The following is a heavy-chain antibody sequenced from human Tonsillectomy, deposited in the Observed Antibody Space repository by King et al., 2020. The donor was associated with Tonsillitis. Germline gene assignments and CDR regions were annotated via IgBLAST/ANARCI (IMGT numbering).Heavy chain of an antibody. J-gene: IGHJ6*02. CDR1: GFTFSSYW. Sequence: VQLVESGGGLVQPGGSLRLSCAASGFTFSSYWMSWVRQAPGTGLEWVANIKQDGSEKYYVDSVKGRFTISRDNAKNSLYLQMNSLRAEDTAVYYCARVIMEYHVGSGSSYYYDMDVWGQGTTVTVSS. D-gene: IGHD2-8*01. V-gene: IGHV3-7*01. CDR2: IKQDGSEK. CDR3: ARVIMEYHVGSGSSYYYDMDV.